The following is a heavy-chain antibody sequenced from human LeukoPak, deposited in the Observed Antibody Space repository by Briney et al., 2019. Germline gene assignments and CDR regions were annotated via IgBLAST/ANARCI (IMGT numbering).Heavy chain of an antibody. D-gene: IGHD2-8*01. CDR2: ISGYNGDT. CDR3: ARSIKVYARMYYFDY. CDR1: GYTFSSYG. V-gene: IGHV1-18*01. Sequence: ASVKVSCKASGYTFSSYGITWARQAPGQGLEWMGWISGYNGDTNYAQKFQGRVTMTTDTSTRTANMELRSLRSDDAAVYYCARSIKVYARMYYFDYWGQGTLVTVSS. J-gene: IGHJ4*02.